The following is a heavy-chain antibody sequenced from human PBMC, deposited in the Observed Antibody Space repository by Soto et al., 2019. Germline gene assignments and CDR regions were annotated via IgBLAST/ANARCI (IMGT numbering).Heavy chain of an antibody. CDR3: ARETANDYGDPDAFDI. Sequence: QVQLQESGPGLMKPSETLSLTCTVSGGSISSYYWSWIRQPPGKGLEWIGYIYYSGSTNYNPSLKSRVTISVDTSKNQFSLKLSSVTAADTAVYYCARETANDYGDPDAFDIWGQGTMVTVSS. J-gene: IGHJ3*02. CDR1: GGSISSYY. CDR2: IYYSGST. V-gene: IGHV4-59*01. D-gene: IGHD4-17*01.